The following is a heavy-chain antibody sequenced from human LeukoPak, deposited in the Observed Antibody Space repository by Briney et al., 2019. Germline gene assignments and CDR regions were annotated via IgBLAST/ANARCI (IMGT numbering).Heavy chain of an antibody. V-gene: IGHV3-33*01. CDR3: ARDLRFYGDYVPLRHDAFDI. Sequence: GRSLRLSCAASGFTFSSYGMHWVRQAPGKGLEWVALIWYDGSSKHYADSVRGRFTISRDNSKNTLYLQMNSLRAEDTAVYYCARDLRFYGDYVPLRHDAFDIWGQGTMVTVSS. CDR1: GFTFSSYG. D-gene: IGHD4-17*01. CDR2: IWYDGSSK. J-gene: IGHJ3*02.